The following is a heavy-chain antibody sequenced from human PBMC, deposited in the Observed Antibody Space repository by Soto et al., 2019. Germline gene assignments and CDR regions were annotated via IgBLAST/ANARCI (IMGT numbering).Heavy chain of an antibody. CDR2: IYYSGST. Sequence: QVQLQESGPGLVKPSETLSLTCTVSGGSISSYYWSWIRQPPGKGLEWIGYIYYSGSTNYNPSLKSRVTISVDTSKNQFSLKLSSVTAADTAVYYCARAVEVVVAASKNYYDYYMDVWGKGTTVTVSS. CDR3: ARAVEVVVAASKNYYDYYMDV. D-gene: IGHD2-15*01. J-gene: IGHJ6*03. V-gene: IGHV4-59*01. CDR1: GGSISSYY.